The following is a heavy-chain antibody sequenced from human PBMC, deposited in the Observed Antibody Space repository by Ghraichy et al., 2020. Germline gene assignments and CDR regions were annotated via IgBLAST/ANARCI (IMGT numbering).Heavy chain of an antibody. CDR3: AKKAVSLDAFDI. D-gene: IGHD6-25*01. J-gene: IGHJ3*02. Sequence: GESLNISCAASGFTFSSYAMSWVRQAPGKGLEWVSAISGSGGSTYYADSVKGRFTISRDNSKNTLYLQMNSLRAEDTAVYYCAKKAVSLDAFDIWGQGTMVTVSS. CDR2: ISGSGGST. CDR1: GFTFSSYA. V-gene: IGHV3-23*01.